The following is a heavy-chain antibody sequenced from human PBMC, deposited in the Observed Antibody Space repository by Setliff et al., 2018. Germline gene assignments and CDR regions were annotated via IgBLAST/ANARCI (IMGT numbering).Heavy chain of an antibody. CDR2: IYHSGST. D-gene: IGHD5-18*01. CDR1: GGSISSSSYY. Sequence: SETLSLTCTVSGGSISSSSYYWGWIRQPPGKGLEWIGSIYHSGSTYFNPSLKSRVTISGDTSRNQFSLKLSSLTAADTAVYYCARHMGDSFGLRNFDSWGQGTLVTVSS. CDR3: ARHMGDSFGLRNFDS. J-gene: IGHJ4*02. V-gene: IGHV4-39*01.